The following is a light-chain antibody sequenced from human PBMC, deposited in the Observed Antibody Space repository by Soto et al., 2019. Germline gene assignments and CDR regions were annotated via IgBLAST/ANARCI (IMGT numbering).Light chain of an antibody. Sequence: ETVMTQSPATLSVSPGEIATLSFSAGQSVSNNLAWYQQRPGQAPRLLIYGASSRATGIPATFSGSGSETHFTLTISSLQSEDFAVYYCQQYYNWPRTFGQGTKVDIK. J-gene: IGKJ1*01. V-gene: IGKV3-15*01. CDR3: QQYYNWPRT. CDR2: GAS. CDR1: QSVSNN.